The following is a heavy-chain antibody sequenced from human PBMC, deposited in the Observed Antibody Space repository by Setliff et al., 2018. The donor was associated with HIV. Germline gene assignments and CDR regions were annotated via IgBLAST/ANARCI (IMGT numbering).Heavy chain of an antibody. V-gene: IGHV1-69*02. D-gene: IGHD3-3*01. CDR2: IIPILGVA. CDR3: VRGVQSPPHSYYYMDV. J-gene: IGHJ6*03. Sequence: SVKVSCKASRSTFNSHTINWVRQAPGQGLDWMGRIIPILGVANYAQRFQGKVTITADKSTSTAYMELTSLRFDDTAMYYCVRGVQSPPHSYYYMDVWGEGTMVTVS. CDR1: RSTFNSHT.